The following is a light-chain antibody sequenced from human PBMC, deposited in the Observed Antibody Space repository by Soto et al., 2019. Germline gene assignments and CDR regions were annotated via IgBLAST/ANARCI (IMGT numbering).Light chain of an antibody. V-gene: IGLV2-14*03. CDR3: GSYRSSSAPV. J-gene: IGLJ2*01. CDR2: DVS. CDR1: SSDVGGYNY. Sequence: QLVLTQPASVSGSPGQSITISCTGTSSDVGGYNYVSWYQQHPGKAPKLLIYDVSNRPSGVSNRFSGSKSGNTASLTISGLQAEDEADYYCGSYRSSSAPVFGGGTKLTVL.